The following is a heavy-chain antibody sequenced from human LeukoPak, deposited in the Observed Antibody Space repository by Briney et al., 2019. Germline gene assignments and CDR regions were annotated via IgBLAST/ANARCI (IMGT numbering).Heavy chain of an antibody. CDR3: AKDISSWYDY. J-gene: IGHJ4*02. CDR1: GFTFSSYG. Sequence: GGTLRFSCAASGFTFSSYGMSWVRQAPGKGLEWVSAISGSGGSTYYADSVKGRFTISRDNSKNTLYLQMNSLRAEDTAVYYCAKDISSWYDYWGQGTLVTVSS. CDR2: ISGSGGST. V-gene: IGHV3-23*01. D-gene: IGHD6-13*01.